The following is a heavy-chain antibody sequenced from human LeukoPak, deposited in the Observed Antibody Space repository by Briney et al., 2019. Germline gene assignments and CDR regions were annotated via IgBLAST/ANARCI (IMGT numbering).Heavy chain of an antibody. V-gene: IGHV3-7*01. CDR3: VRDHWWSFDS. CDR1: GGSISSSSYY. J-gene: IGHJ4*02. Sequence: ETLSLTCTVSGGSISSSSYYWGWIRQPPGKGLEWVAKINPDGTEKNYVDSVKGRFTISRDNAKNSLFLQMNSLRGEDSAVYYCVRDHWWSFDSWGQGTLVTVSS. CDR2: INPDGTEK. D-gene: IGHD2-15*01.